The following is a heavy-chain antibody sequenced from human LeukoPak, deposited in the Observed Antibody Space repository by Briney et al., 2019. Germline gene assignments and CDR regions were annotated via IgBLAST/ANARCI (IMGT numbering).Heavy chain of an antibody. CDR2: FDPEDGET. D-gene: IGHD1-26*01. V-gene: IGHV1-24*01. CDR1: GYTLTELS. Sequence: ASVKVSCKVSGYTLTELSMHWVRQAPGKGLEWMGGFDPEDGETIYAQKFQGRVTITADKSTTTAYMELNSLRAEDTAVYYCAKDIVGATGWFDPWGQGTLVTVSS. CDR3: AKDIVGATGWFDP. J-gene: IGHJ5*02.